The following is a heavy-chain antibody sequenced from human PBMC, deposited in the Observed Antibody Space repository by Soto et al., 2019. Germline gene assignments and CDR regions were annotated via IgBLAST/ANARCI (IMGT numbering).Heavy chain of an antibody. CDR1: GYTFTSYY. D-gene: IGHD2-15*01. CDR3: ARDRNIVVVVAAIQHKTDGMDV. Sequence: ASVKVSCKASGYTFTSYYMHWVRQAPGQGLEWMGIINPSSGSTSYAQKFQGRVTMTRDTSTSTVYMELSSLRSEDTAVYYCARDRNIVVVVAAIQHKTDGMDVWG. CDR2: INPSSGST. V-gene: IGHV1-46*01. J-gene: IGHJ6*02.